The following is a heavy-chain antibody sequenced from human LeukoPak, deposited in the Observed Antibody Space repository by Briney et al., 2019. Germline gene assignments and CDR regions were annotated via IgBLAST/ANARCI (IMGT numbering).Heavy chain of an antibody. Sequence: ASVKVSCKASGYTFTGYYMHWVRHAPGQGLELMGWINPNSGGTNYAQKFQGRVTMTRDTSISTAYMELSRLRSDDTAVYYCARVLLPSRITMVQQIQHWGQGTLVTVSS. CDR1: GYTFTGYY. V-gene: IGHV1-2*02. CDR3: ARVLLPSRITMVQQIQH. J-gene: IGHJ1*01. CDR2: INPNSGGT. D-gene: IGHD3-10*01.